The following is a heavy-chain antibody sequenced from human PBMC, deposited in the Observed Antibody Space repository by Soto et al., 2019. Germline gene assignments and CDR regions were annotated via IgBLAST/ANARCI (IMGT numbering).Heavy chain of an antibody. Sequence: ASVKFSCNASGYTFTGYYMHWVRQAPGQGLEWMGWINPNSGGTNYAQKFQGRVTMTRDTSISTAYMELSRLRSDDTAVYYCARVSSSSSWSPDYWGQGTLVTVSS. V-gene: IGHV1-2*02. D-gene: IGHD6-13*01. CDR1: GYTFTGYY. J-gene: IGHJ4*02. CDR3: ARVSSSSSWSPDY. CDR2: INPNSGGT.